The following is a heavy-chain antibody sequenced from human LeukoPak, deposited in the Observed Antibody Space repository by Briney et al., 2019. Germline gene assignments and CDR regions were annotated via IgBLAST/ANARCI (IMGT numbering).Heavy chain of an antibody. CDR3: ARDDPVTAFDY. CDR2: IFYSGST. CDR1: GGSLNNHF. D-gene: IGHD2-21*02. J-gene: IGHJ4*02. V-gene: IGHV4-59*11. Sequence: SETLSLTCTVSGGSLNNHFWSWIRQPPGKGPEWIGYIFYSGSTSYNPSLRSRVSLSLDPSKNRFSLRLRSITAADTAMYYCARDDPVTAFDYWGPGTLVIVSS.